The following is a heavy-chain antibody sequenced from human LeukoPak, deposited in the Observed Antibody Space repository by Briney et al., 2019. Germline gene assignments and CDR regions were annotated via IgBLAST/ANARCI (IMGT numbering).Heavy chain of an antibody. CDR2: IYYSGST. CDR3: ASYNYYYGSGSYEDY. CDR1: GGSISSSSYY. J-gene: IGHJ4*02. V-gene: IGHV4-39*07. D-gene: IGHD3-10*01. Sequence: SETLSLTCTVSGGSISSSSYYWGWIRQPPGKGLEWIGSIYYSGSTYYNPSLKSRVTISVDTSKNQFSLKLSSVTAADTAVYYCASYNYYYGSGSYEDYWGQGTLVTVSS.